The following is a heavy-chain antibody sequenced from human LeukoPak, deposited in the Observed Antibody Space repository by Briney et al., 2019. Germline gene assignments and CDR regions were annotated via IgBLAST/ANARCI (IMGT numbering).Heavy chain of an antibody. CDR1: GYTFTCYY. CDR3: ARARSPQDRIFRGGDVWFDP. Sequence: ASVKVSCKASGYTFTCYYMHWVRQAPGQGLEWMGWINPNSGGTNYAQKFQGRVTMTRDTSISTAYMELSRLRSDDTAVYYCARARSPQDRIFRGGDVWFDPWGQGTLVTVSS. D-gene: IGHD3-16*01. CDR2: INPNSGGT. V-gene: IGHV1-2*02. J-gene: IGHJ5*02.